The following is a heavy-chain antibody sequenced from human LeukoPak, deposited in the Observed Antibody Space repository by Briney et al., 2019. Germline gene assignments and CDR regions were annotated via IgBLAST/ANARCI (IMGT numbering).Heavy chain of an antibody. CDR3: ARVGYYDSSGYYWDPFDY. CDR2: IYSGGGT. D-gene: IGHD3-22*01. Sequence: GGSLRLSCAASGFTVSSNYMTWVRQAPGKGLEWVSVIYSGGGTYYADSVKGRFTTSRDNSKNTLYLQMNSLRAEDTAVYYCARVGYYDSSGYYWDPFDYWGQGTLVTVSS. J-gene: IGHJ4*02. CDR1: GFTVSSNY. V-gene: IGHV3-53*01.